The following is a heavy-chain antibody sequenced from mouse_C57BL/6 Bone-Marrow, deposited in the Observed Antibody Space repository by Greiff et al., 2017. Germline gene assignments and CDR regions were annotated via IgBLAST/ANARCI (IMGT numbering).Heavy chain of an antibody. D-gene: IGHD4-1*01. CDR1: GYTFTSYW. V-gene: IGHV1-55*01. CDR3: ARSGPLGRSFDY. J-gene: IGHJ2*01. Sequence: VQLQQPGAELVKPGASVKMSCKASGYTFTSYWITWVKPRPGQGLAWIGDIYPTSGRTNYNEKFKSKAILTVDTSSNTAYMQLSSLTSEDSAVFYCARSGPLGRSFDYWGQGTTLTVSS. CDR2: IYPTSGRT.